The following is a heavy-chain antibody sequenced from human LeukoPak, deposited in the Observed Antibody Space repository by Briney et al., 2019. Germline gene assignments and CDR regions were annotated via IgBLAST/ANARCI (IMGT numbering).Heavy chain of an antibody. CDR2: IYYSGST. V-gene: IGHV4-59*01. Sequence: PSETLSLTCTVSGGSISSYYWSWIRQPPGKGLEWIGYIYYSGSTNYNPSLKSRVTISVDTSKNRFSLKLSSVTAADTAVYYCARSLPALSYAVDYWGQGTLVIVSS. CDR3: ARSLPALSYAVDY. J-gene: IGHJ4*02. D-gene: IGHD4-17*01. CDR1: GGSISSYY.